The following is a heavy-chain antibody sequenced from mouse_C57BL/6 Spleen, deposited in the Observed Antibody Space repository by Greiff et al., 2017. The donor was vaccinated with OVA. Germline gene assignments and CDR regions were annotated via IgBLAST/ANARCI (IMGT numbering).Heavy chain of an antibody. V-gene: IGHV1-15*01. Sequence: VQLQQSGAELVRPGASVTLSCKASGYTFTDYEMHWVKQTPVHGLEWIGAIDPETGGTAYNQKFKGKAILTADKSSSTAYMELRSLTSEDSAVYYCTRWGTTVVATGDYYAMDYWGQGTSVTVSS. D-gene: IGHD1-1*01. CDR1: GYTFTDYE. CDR2: IDPETGGT. CDR3: TRWGTTVVATGDYYAMDY. J-gene: IGHJ4*01.